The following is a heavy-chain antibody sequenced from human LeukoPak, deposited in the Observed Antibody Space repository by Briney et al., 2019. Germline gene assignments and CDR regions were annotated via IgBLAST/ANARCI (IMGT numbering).Heavy chain of an antibody. D-gene: IGHD4-17*01. CDR1: GGSISSNY. J-gene: IGHJ4*02. CDR2: IYYSGST. Sequence: SETLSLTCTVSGGSISSNYWSWIRQPPGKGLEWLGYIYYSGSTNSNPSLKSRVTISVDPSKDQFSLNLSSVTAADTAVYYCARDRGYGDYLNYFDYWGQGTLVTVSS. V-gene: IGHV4-59*01. CDR3: ARDRGYGDYLNYFDY.